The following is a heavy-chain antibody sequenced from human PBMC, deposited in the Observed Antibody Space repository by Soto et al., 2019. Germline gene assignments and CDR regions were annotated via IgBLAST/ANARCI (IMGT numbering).Heavy chain of an antibody. Sequence: KPSETLSLTCTVSGGSISSYYWSWIRQPPGKGLEWIGYIYYSGSTNYNPSLKSRVTISVDTSKNQFSLKLSSVTAADTAVYYCARASADYDSSGYYSFDYWGQGTLVTVSS. CDR3: ARASADYDSSGYYSFDY. J-gene: IGHJ4*02. CDR2: IYYSGST. V-gene: IGHV4-59*01. CDR1: GGSISSYY. D-gene: IGHD3-22*01.